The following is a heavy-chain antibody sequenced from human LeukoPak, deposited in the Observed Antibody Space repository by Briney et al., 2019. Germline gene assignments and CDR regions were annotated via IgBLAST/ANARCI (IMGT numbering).Heavy chain of an antibody. J-gene: IGHJ2*01. CDR2: IKQDGSEK. D-gene: IGHD3-9*01. CDR1: GFTFSSYA. Sequence: GGSLRLSCAASGFTFSSYAMSWVRQAPGKGLEWVANIKQDGSEKYYVDSVKGRFTISRDNAKNSLYLQMNSLRAEDTAVYYCAKAKYYDILTGPTNHWHFDLWGRGTLVAVSS. CDR3: AKAKYYDILTGPTNHWHFDL. V-gene: IGHV3-7*01.